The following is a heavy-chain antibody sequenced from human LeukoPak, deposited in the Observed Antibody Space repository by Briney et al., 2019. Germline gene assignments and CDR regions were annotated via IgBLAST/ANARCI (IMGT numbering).Heavy chain of an antibody. Sequence: SGGSLRLSCAASGFTFSNAWMSWVRQAPGKGLEWVGRIKSKTDGGTTDYAAPVKGRFTISRDDSKNTLYLQMNSLKTEDTAVYYCTTDGQKIVGAIGYWGQGTLVTVSS. CDR3: TTDGQKIVGAIGY. J-gene: IGHJ4*02. D-gene: IGHD1-26*01. V-gene: IGHV3-15*01. CDR1: GFTFSNAW. CDR2: IKSKTDGGTT.